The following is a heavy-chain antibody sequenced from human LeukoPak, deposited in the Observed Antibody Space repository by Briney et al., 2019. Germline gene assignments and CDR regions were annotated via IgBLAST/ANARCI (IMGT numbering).Heavy chain of an antibody. CDR3: ASRLVDERPFDN. V-gene: IGHV4-38-2*02. J-gene: IGHJ4*02. D-gene: IGHD5-12*01. CDR1: GYSISSGYY. CDR2: MFHSGNTF. Sequence: SETLSLTCTVSGYSISSGYYWGWIRQPPGKGLEWIGSMFHSGNTFYYSPPLKSRVTISVEMSKNKFSLRLSSVVAADTAVYYCASRLVDERPFDNWGQGTLVTVSS.